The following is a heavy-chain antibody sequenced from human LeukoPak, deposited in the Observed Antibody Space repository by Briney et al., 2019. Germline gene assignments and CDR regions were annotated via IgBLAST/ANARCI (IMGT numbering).Heavy chain of an antibody. J-gene: IGHJ5*02. CDR2: IYPGDSDT. CDR1: GYRFTNYW. V-gene: IGHV5-51*01. D-gene: IGHD2-21*02. CDR3: ARPDCSGDCP. Sequence: GESLKISCKGSGYRFTNYWIGWVRQKPGKGLEWMGIIYPGDSDTRYSPSFQGQVTLSADKSISTAYLQWSSLKASDTAMYYCARPDCSGDCPWGQGTLVTVSS.